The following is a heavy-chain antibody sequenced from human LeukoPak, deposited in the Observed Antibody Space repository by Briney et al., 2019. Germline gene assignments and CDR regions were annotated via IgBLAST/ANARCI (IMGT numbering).Heavy chain of an antibody. CDR1: GFTFSSYA. Sequence: GGSLRLSCAASGFTFSSYAMSWVRQAPGKGLEWVANIKQDGSEKYYVDSVKGRFTISRDNAKNSLYLQMNSLRAEDTAVYYCARVRIVVVPAAMGGYFDYWGQGTLVTVSS. D-gene: IGHD2-2*01. CDR3: ARVRIVVVPAAMGGYFDY. V-gene: IGHV3-7*03. CDR2: IKQDGSEK. J-gene: IGHJ4*02.